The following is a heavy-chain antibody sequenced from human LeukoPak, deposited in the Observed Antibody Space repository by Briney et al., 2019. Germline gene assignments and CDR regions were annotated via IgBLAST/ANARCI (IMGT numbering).Heavy chain of an antibody. CDR2: IKQDGSEK. J-gene: IGHJ4*02. V-gene: IGHV3-7*01. CDR1: GFTFSSYA. Sequence: GGSLRLSCAASGFTFSSYAMHWVRQAPGKGLEWVANIKQDGSEKYYVDSVKGRFTISRDNAKNLLDLQMNSLRAEDTAVYYCARAPWYVDYWGQGTLVTVSS. CDR3: ARAPWYVDY. D-gene: IGHD6-13*01.